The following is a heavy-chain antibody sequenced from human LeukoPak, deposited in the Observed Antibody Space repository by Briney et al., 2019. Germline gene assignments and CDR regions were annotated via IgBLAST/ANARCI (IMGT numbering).Heavy chain of an antibody. CDR2: IRSETYGETT. Sequence: PGGSLRLSCAASGFTFSTYIMNWVRQAPGKGLEWVGFIRSETYGETTEYAASVKGRFIISRDDSKSIAYLQMNSLKTEDTAVYYCSRESGYSFDFWGQGTLVTVSS. CDR3: SRESGYSFDF. CDR1: GFTFSTYI. V-gene: IGHV3-49*04. J-gene: IGHJ4*02. D-gene: IGHD5-18*01.